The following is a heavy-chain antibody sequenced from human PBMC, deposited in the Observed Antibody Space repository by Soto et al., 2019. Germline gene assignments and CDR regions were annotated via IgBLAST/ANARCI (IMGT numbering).Heavy chain of an antibody. V-gene: IGHV4-34*01. D-gene: IGHD2-15*01. J-gene: IGHJ4*02. CDR1: GGSFSGYY. CDR3: ARGRPTIYCSGGSCYSKSFDY. CDR2: INHSGST. Sequence: SETLSLTCAVYGGSFSGYYWSWIRQPPGKGLEWIGEINHSGSTNYNPSLKSRVTISVETSKNQFSLKLSSVTAADTAVYYCARGRPTIYCSGGSCYSKSFDYWGQGTLVTVSS.